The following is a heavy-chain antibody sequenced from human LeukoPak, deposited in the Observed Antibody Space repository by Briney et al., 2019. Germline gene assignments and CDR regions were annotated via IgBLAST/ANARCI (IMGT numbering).Heavy chain of an antibody. CDR3: ARMAPSGWRGVDYYYYYMDV. CDR1: GFTFSSYS. D-gene: IGHD3-10*01. J-gene: IGHJ6*03. CDR2: ISSSSSYI. Sequence: GGSLRLSCAASGFTFSSYSMNWVRQAPGKGLEWVSSISSSSSYIYYADSVKGRFTISRDNAKNSLYLQMNSLRAEDTAVYYCARMAPSGWRGVDYYYYYMDVWGKGTTVTVSS. V-gene: IGHV3-21*01.